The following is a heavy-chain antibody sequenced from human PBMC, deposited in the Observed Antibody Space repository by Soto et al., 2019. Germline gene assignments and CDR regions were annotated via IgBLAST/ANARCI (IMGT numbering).Heavy chain of an antibody. V-gene: IGHV1-69*02. D-gene: IGHD4-17*01. CDR2: IIPILGIA. Sequence: GASVKVSCXASGGTFSSYTISWVRQAPGQGLEWMGRIIPILGIANYAQKFQGRVTITADKSTSTAYMELSSLRSEDTAVYYCARSLSTDDYFDYWGQGTLVTVSS. CDR3: ARSLSTDDYFDY. CDR1: GGTFSSYT. J-gene: IGHJ4*02.